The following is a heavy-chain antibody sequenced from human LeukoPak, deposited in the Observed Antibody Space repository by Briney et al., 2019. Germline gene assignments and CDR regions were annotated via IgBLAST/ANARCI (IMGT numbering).Heavy chain of an antibody. D-gene: IGHD5-18*01. J-gene: IGHJ4*02. Sequence: SQTLSLTCTVSGGSISSGDYSWSWIRQPPGKGLEWIGYIYYSGSTYYNPSLKSRVTISVDTSKNQFSLKLSSVTAADTAVYYCARAGSQLWAPYFDYWGQGTLVTVSS. CDR1: GGSISSGDYS. CDR3: ARAGSQLWAPYFDY. V-gene: IGHV4-30-4*01. CDR2: IYYSGST.